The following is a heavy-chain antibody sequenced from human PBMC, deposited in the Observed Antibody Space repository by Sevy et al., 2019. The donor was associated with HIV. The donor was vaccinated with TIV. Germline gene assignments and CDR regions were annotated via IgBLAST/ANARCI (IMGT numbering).Heavy chain of an antibody. D-gene: IGHD1-1*01. J-gene: IGHJ4*02. CDR3: AKGAIGTSNKSYFSDY. CDR2: VSASGSVT. Sequence: GGSLRLSCVASGFTYSTYAMSWVRQSPGKGLEWVSIVSASGSVTFYADSVKGRFTISRDNSKDTLYLQMNSLRVDDTAVYYCAKGAIGTSNKSYFSDYWGQGTLVTVSS. V-gene: IGHV3-23*01. CDR1: GFTYSTYA.